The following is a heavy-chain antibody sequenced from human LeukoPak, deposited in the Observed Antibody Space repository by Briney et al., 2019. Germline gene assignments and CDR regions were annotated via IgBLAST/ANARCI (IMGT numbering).Heavy chain of an antibody. Sequence: PSETLSLTCAVYGGSFSGYYWSWIRQPPGKGLEWIGEINHSGSTNYNPSLKSRATISVDTSKNQFSLKLSSVTAADTAVYYCARGASFNTPVTYYWGQGTLVTVSS. CDR3: ARGASFNTPVTYY. V-gene: IGHV4-34*01. D-gene: IGHD3-16*01. CDR1: GGSFSGYY. J-gene: IGHJ4*02. CDR2: INHSGST.